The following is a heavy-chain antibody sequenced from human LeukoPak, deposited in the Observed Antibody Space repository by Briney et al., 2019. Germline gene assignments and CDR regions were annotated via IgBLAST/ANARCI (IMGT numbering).Heavy chain of an antibody. Sequence: GGSLRLSCAASGFTFSSYAMSWVRQAPGKGLEWVSTISGGGGSTSYADSVRGRFAISRDNSKNTLYLQMNSLRAEDTAIYYCARGDSSSGGVFDYWGQGTLVTVSS. CDR2: ISGGGGST. V-gene: IGHV3-23*01. J-gene: IGHJ4*02. CDR1: GFTFSSYA. CDR3: ARGDSSSGGVFDY. D-gene: IGHD6-13*01.